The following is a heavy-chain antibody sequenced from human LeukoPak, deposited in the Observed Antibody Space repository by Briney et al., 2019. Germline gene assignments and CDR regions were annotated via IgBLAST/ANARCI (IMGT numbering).Heavy chain of an antibody. CDR3: ARARTGGTWGFDP. CDR2: ITSSGTYI. D-gene: IGHD2-15*01. J-gene: IGHJ5*02. V-gene: IGHV3-21*01. CDR1: RFTFSSYS. Sequence: PGGSLRLSCAASRFTFSSYSMNWVRQAPGKGLEWVSSITSSGTYIYYADSVKGRFTISRDNAKNSLYLQMNSLRAEDTAVYYCARARTGGTWGFDPWGQGTLVTVSS.